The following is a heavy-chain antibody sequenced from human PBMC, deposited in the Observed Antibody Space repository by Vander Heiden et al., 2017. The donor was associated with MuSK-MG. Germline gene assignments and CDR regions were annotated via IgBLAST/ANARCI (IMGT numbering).Heavy chain of an antibody. D-gene: IGHD3-3*01. CDR1: GFTVSSNY. CDR2: IYSGGST. CDR3: ARIAIFGVVIEYYFDY. J-gene: IGHJ4*02. V-gene: IGHV3-53*01. Sequence: EVQLVESGGGLIQPGGSLSPSCAASGFTVSSNYLSWVRQAPGKGLEWVSVIYSGGSTYYADSVKGRFTISRDNSKNTLYLQMNSLRAEDTAVYYCARIAIFGVVIEYYFDYWGQGTLVTVSS.